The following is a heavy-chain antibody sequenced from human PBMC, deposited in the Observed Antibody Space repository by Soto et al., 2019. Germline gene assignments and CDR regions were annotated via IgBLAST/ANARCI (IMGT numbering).Heavy chain of an antibody. Sequence: QVQLVQSGTEVKKPGASVRVSCKPSGYSFTNYGINWVRQAPGQGLEWMGWISPSTGDTHYTQSLQGRLTVTTDTSTNTAYMELRSLRSADTAVYYCARSCSGGSCHSAYWGQGTLVTVSS. V-gene: IGHV1-18*04. J-gene: IGHJ4*02. CDR3: ARSCSGGSCHSAY. CDR2: ISPSTGDT. D-gene: IGHD2-15*01. CDR1: GYSFTNYG.